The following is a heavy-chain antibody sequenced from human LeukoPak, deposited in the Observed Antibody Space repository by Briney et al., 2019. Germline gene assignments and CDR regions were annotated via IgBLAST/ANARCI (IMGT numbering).Heavy chain of an antibody. Sequence: SETLSLTCTVSGGSISSGGYYWSWIRQHPGTGLEWIGYSYYSGNTYYNPPLKSRVIISVDTSQNQFSLKLNSVTAADTAVYYCARGRAAAGIFYWFDPWGQGTLVTVSS. J-gene: IGHJ5*02. V-gene: IGHV4-31*03. CDR2: SYYSGNT. CDR3: ARGRAAAGIFYWFDP. CDR1: GGSISSGGYY. D-gene: IGHD6-13*01.